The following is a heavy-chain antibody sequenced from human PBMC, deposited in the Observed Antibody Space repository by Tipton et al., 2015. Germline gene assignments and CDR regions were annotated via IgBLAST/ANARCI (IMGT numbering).Heavy chain of an antibody. Sequence: SLRLSCAASGFTFSSSWMTWVRQAPGKGLEWLGNIKHDGSEAYYVDSVKGRFTMFRDNAKNSLDLQMNSLRAEDTAVYYCASLRNREGSGWYNDYRYQGIDVWGQGTTVIVSS. CDR2: IKHDGSEA. CDR1: GFTFSSSW. V-gene: IGHV3-7*03. CDR3: ASLRNREGSGWYNDYRYQGIDV. J-gene: IGHJ6*02. D-gene: IGHD6-19*01.